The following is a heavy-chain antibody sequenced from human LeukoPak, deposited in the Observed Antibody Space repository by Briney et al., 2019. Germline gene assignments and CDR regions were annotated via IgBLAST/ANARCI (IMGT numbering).Heavy chain of an antibody. Sequence: GGSLRLSCAASGFTFSSYEMNWVRQAPGKGLEWVSYISSSGSTIYYADSVKGRFTISRDNAKNSLYLQMNSLRVEDTAVYYCARTSAPYDYGDYGIDYWGQGTLVTVSS. CDR1: GFTFSSYE. J-gene: IGHJ4*02. D-gene: IGHD4-17*01. V-gene: IGHV3-48*03. CDR2: ISSSGSTI. CDR3: ARTSAPYDYGDYGIDY.